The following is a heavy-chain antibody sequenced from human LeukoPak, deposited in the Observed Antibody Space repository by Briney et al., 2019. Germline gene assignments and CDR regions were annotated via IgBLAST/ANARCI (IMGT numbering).Heavy chain of an antibody. J-gene: IGHJ4*02. CDR2: ISYDGSNK. D-gene: IGHD6-19*01. Sequence: TGGSLRLSCAASGFTFSSYGMHWVRQAPGKGLEWVAVISYDGSNKYYADSVKGRFTISRDNSKNTLYLQMNSLRAEDTAVYYCAKDRLASGWYYFDYWRQGTLVTVSS. CDR3: AKDRLASGWYYFDY. V-gene: IGHV3-30*18. CDR1: GFTFSSYG.